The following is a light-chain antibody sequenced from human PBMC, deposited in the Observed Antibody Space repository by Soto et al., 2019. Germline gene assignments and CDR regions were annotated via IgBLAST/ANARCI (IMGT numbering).Light chain of an antibody. CDR2: NNV. CDR3: SAWDGSLNGLV. J-gene: IGLJ3*02. Sequence: QSVLTQPPSASGTPGQRVTISCSGSSSNIGSNILNWYRQVPGTAPKLLIYNNVHQPSGVPDRFSGSKSGASGSLAISGLQLEDEADYYCSAWDGSLNGLVFGGGTKLTVL. V-gene: IGLV1-44*01. CDR1: SSNIGSNI.